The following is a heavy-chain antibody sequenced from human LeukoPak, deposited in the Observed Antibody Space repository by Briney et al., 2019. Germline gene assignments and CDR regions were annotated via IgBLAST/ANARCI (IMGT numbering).Heavy chain of an antibody. V-gene: IGHV3-48*03. D-gene: IGHD4/OR15-4a*01. CDR2: ISGSGSNI. CDR1: GFTFSSYE. CDR3: ARRAGAYSHPYDY. J-gene: IGHJ4*02. Sequence: SGGSLRLSCAASGFTFSSYEMNWVRQAPGKGLEWILYISGSGSNIYSADSVKGRFTISRDNSKNTLYLQMNSLRAEDTAVYYCARRAGAYSHPYDYWGQGTLVTVSS.